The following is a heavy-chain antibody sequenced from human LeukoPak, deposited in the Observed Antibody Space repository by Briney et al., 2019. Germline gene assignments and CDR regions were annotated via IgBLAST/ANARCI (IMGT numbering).Heavy chain of an antibody. V-gene: IGHV3-21*04. D-gene: IGHD3-16*01. CDR1: GFTFSSYS. J-gene: IGHJ4*02. CDR3: AKDRGSDHLYYFDY. Sequence: AGGSLRLSCAASGFTFSSYSMNWVRQAPGKGLEWVSSISSSSSYIYYADSVKGRFTISRDNAKNSLYLQMNSLRAEDTAVYYCAKDRGSDHLYYFDYWGQGTLVTVSS. CDR2: ISSSSSYI.